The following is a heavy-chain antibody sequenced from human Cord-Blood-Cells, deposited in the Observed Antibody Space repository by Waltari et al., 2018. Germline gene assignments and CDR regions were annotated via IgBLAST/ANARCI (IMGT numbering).Heavy chain of an antibody. CDR3: ARVPTGDKGAFDI. D-gene: IGHD7-27*01. CDR1: GYTFTGSY. CDR2: INPNSGGT. Sequence: QVQLVQSGAEVKKPGDSVKVSCKASGYTFTGSYMHWVRQAPGQGLEWMGWINPNSGGTNYAQKFQGWVTMTRDTSISTAYMELSRLRSDDTAVYYCARVPTGDKGAFDIWGQGTMVTVSS. V-gene: IGHV1-2*04. J-gene: IGHJ3*02.